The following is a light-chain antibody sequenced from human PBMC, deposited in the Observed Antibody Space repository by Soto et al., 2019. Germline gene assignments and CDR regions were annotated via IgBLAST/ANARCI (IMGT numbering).Light chain of an antibody. CDR3: CSYTSGTSV. V-gene: IGLV2-14*02. CDR2: EGT. CDR1: SSDVGSYNL. J-gene: IGLJ1*01. Sequence: QSALTQPASVTASPGQSITIPCTGTSSDVGSYNLVSWFQQHPGKVPKLLIYEGTKRPSGLSDRFSGSKSGNTASLTISGLQAEDEADYYCCSYTSGTSVFGTGTKVTVL.